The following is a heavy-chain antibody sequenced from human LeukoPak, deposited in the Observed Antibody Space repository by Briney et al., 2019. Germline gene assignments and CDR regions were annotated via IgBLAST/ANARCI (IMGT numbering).Heavy chain of an antibody. J-gene: IGHJ4*02. CDR3: ARAEWLSRNFDY. CDR1: GGSFSGYY. D-gene: IGHD3-3*01. V-gene: IGHV4-34*01. CDR2: INHSGST. Sequence: SETLSLTCAVYGGSFSGYYWSWIRQPPGKGLEWIGEINHSGSTNYNPSLKSRVTISVDTSKNQFSLKLSSVTAADTAVYYCARAEWLSRNFDYWGQGTLVTVSS.